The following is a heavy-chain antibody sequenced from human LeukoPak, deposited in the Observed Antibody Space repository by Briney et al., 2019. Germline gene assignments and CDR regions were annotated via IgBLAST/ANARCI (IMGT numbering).Heavy chain of an antibody. CDR1: GFSFSKYA. J-gene: IGHJ6*03. CDR3: AGDRSYGSGWYYYMDG. Sequence: GGSLRLSCAASGFSFSKYAMNWVRQAPGRGLEWVSYISSSSNIHYADSVKGRFTISRDNAKNSLYLQMNSLRVEDTAVYYCAGDRSYGSGWYYYMDGWGKGTTVTVSS. D-gene: IGHD3-10*01. CDR2: ISSSSNI. V-gene: IGHV3-48*01.